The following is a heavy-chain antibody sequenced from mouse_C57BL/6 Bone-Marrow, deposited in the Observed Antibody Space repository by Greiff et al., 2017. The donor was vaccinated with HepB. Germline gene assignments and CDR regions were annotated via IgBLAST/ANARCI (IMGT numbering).Heavy chain of an antibody. CDR1: GYTFTSYG. CDR2: IYPRSGNT. V-gene: IGHV1-81*01. J-gene: IGHJ1*03. Sequence: VQVVESGAELVRPGASVKLSCKASGYTFTSYGISWVKQRPGQGLEWIGEIYPRSGNTYYNEKFKGKATLTADKSSSTAYMELRSLTSEDSAVYFCAKEYFDVWGTGTTVTVSS. CDR3: AKEYFDV.